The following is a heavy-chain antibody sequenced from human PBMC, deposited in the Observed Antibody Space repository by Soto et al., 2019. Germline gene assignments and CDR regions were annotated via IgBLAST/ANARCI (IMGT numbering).Heavy chain of an antibody. J-gene: IGHJ4*02. V-gene: IGHV5-51*01. D-gene: IGHD6-19*01. Sequence: PGESLKISCKGFGYSFTSYWIGWVRQMPGKGLEWMGIIYPGDSDTRYSPSFQGQVTISADKSISTAYLQWSSLKASDTAMYYCARHSYSSGWYLDYWGQGTLVTVSS. CDR3: ARHSYSSGWYLDY. CDR1: GYSFTSYW. CDR2: IYPGDSDT.